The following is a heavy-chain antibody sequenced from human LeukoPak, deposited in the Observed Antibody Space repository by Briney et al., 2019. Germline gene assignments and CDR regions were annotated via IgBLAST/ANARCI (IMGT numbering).Heavy chain of an antibody. V-gene: IGHV4-39*01. D-gene: IGHD3-22*01. J-gene: IGHJ1*01. CDR1: GGSISSSTYY. CDR2: IYCSGNT. Sequence: SETLSLTCSVSGGSISSSTYYWGWSRQPPGKGLEWIGSIYCSGNTYYNPSLKSRVNISVDTSQNQFSLRLSSVTAADTAVYYCASPYDSSGYYSAEYFQHWGQGTLVTVSP. CDR3: ASPYDSSGYYSAEYFQH.